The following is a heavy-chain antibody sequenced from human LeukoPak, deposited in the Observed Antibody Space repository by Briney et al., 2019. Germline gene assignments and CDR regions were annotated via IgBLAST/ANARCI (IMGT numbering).Heavy chain of an antibody. CDR3: ARYNWNDAGFDI. CDR2: IWYDGSNK. D-gene: IGHD1-20*01. Sequence: GGSLRLACAASGFTVSSYGMEWVRQAPGKGLEWVAVIWYDGSNKDYADSVKGRFTISRDNSKNTLYLQMNSLRAEDTAVYYCARYNWNDAGFDIWGQGTLVTASS. V-gene: IGHV3-33*01. CDR1: GFTVSSYG. J-gene: IGHJ3*02.